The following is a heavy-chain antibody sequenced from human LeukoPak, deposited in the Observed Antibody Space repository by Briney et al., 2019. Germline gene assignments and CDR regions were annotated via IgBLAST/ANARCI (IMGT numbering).Heavy chain of an antibody. J-gene: IGHJ4*02. D-gene: IGHD2-21*02. V-gene: IGHV3-66*01. CDR3: VRESTLVTPGVFDY. CDR2: IYADSST. Sequence: GGSLRLSCAASGFTVSSNYTSWVRQAPGKGLEWVSVIYADSSTFYTDSVKGRFTISRDNSKNTVYLQMNSLRGDDTALYYCVRESTLVTPGVFDYWGQGTLVTASS. CDR1: GFTVSSNY.